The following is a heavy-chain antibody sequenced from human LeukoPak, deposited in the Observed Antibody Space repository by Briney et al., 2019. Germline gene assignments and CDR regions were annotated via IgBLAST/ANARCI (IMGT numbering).Heavy chain of an antibody. D-gene: IGHD3-16*02. CDR3: ARTRVMITFGGVIVAPFDH. Sequence: SETLSLTCTVSGGSISSSSYYWGWIRQPPGKGLEWIGSIYYSGSTYYNPSLKSRVTISVDTSKNQFSLKLSSVTAADTAVYYCARTRVMITFGGVIVAPFDHWGQGTLVTVSS. J-gene: IGHJ4*02. V-gene: IGHV4-39*07. CDR2: IYYSGST. CDR1: GGSISSSSYY.